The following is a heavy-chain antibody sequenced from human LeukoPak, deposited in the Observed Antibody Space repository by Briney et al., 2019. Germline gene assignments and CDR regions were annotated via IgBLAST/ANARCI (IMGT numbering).Heavy chain of an antibody. CDR1: GFTFSSYA. Sequence: PGGSLRLSCAASGFTFSSYAMSWVRQAPGKGLEWVSAISGSGGSTYYADSVKGRFTISRDNSKNTLYLQMNSMRTEDTAVYYCAKDPGYDFWSGYSDWGQGTLVTVCS. D-gene: IGHD3-3*01. J-gene: IGHJ4*02. CDR2: ISGSGGST. CDR3: AKDPGYDFWSGYSD. V-gene: IGHV3-23*01.